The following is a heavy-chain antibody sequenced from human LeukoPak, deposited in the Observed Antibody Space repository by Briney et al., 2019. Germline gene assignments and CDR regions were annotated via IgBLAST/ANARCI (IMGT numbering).Heavy chain of an antibody. D-gene: IGHD6-13*01. Sequence: PGGSLRLSCAASGFTVSSNYMSWVRQAPGKGLEWVSVIYNNGSTYYADSVKGRFTISRDNSKNTLYLQMNSLRAEDTAVYYCARGYSSSSFDYWGQGTLVTVSS. V-gene: IGHV3-66*01. CDR2: IYNNGST. CDR1: GFTVSSNY. CDR3: ARGYSSSSFDY. J-gene: IGHJ4*02.